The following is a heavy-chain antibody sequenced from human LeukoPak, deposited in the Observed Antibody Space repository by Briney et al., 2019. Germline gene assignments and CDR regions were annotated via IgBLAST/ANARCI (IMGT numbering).Heavy chain of an antibody. Sequence: PGRSLRLSCAASGFTFSSYVMHWVRQAPGKGLEWVAVISYDGSNKYYADSVKGRFTISRDNSKNTLYLQMNSLRAEDTAVYYCARDRDGMDVWGQGTTVTVSS. CDR2: ISYDGSNK. D-gene: IGHD3-10*01. J-gene: IGHJ6*02. V-gene: IGHV3-30-3*01. CDR3: ARDRDGMDV. CDR1: GFTFSSYV.